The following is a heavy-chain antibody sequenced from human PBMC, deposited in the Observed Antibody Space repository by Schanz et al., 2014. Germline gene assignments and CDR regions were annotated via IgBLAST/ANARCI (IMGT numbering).Heavy chain of an antibody. CDR3: ARDRGYDFSFDP. J-gene: IGHJ5*02. CDR1: GGSISSGGYY. CDR2: IYDGGST. V-gene: IGHV4-31*03. Sequence: QVQLQESGPGLVKPSQTLSLTCTVSGGSISSGGYYWSWIRQHPGKGLEWIGYIYDGGSTYYNPSLKSRVTISVDTSKNQFSLRLSSVTAADTAVYYCARDRGYDFSFDPWGLGTLVTVSS. D-gene: IGHD3-3*01.